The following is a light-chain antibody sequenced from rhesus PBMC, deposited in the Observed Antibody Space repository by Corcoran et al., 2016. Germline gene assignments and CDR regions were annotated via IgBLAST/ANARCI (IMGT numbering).Light chain of an antibody. CDR1: EHINNY. V-gene: IGKV1-74*01. CDR3: QHGYGIPLT. J-gene: IGKJ4*01. CDR2: EAF. Sequence: DIQMTQSPSSLSASVGDRVTITCRASEHINNYLNWYQQKPGKAPKLLIFEAFSLQGGVPSRFTGSGSGTEYTLTISSLQPEDVGTYYCQHGYGIPLTFGGGTKVDLK.